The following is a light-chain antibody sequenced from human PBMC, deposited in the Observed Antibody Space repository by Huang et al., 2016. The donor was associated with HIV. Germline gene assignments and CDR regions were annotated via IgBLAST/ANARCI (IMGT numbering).Light chain of an antibody. CDR2: AAS. CDR3: QKYNSAPRIT. V-gene: IGKV1-27*01. J-gene: IGKJ3*01. CDR1: QGISNY. Sequence: DIQMTQSPSSLSASVGDRVTITCRASQGISNYLAWYQQNPGKVPKLLIYAASTLQSGVPSRFSGSGSGTDFTLTISSLQPEDVATYYCQKYNSAPRITFGPGTKVDIK.